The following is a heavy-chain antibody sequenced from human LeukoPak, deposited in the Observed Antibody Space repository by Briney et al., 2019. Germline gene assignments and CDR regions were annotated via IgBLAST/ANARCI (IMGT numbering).Heavy chain of an antibody. CDR2: MNPNSGNT. V-gene: IGHV1-8*01. CDR3: ASRGYSSGWSWTFYGMDV. D-gene: IGHD6-19*01. CDR1: GYTFTSYD. J-gene: IGHJ6*02. Sequence: ASVKVCCKASGYTFTSYDINWVRQATAQGLEWMGWMNPNSGNTGYAQKFQGRVTMTRNTSISTAYMELSSLRSEDTAVYDCASRGYSSGWSWTFYGMDVWGQGTTVTVSS.